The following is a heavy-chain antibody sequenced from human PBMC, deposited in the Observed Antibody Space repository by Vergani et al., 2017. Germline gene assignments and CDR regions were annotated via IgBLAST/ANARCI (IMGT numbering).Heavy chain of an antibody. V-gene: IGHV3-48*02. J-gene: IGHJ6*02. CDR3: ARVDIAAAGTPVGMDV. CDR2: ISSSSSTI. Sequence: EVQLVESGGGLVQPGGSLRLSCAASGFTFSSYSMNWVRQAPGKGLEWVSYISSSSSTIYYADSVKGRFTISRDNAKNSLYLQMNSLRDEDTAVYYCARVDIAAAGTPVGMDVWGQGTTVTVSS. CDR1: GFTFSSYS. D-gene: IGHD6-13*01.